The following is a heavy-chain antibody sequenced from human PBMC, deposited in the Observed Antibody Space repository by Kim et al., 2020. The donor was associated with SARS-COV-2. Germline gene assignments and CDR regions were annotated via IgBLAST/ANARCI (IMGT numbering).Heavy chain of an antibody. CDR1: GGSISSSSYY. J-gene: IGHJ4*02. Sequence: SETLSLTCTVSGGSISSSSYYWGWIRQPPGKGLEWIGSIYYSGSTYYNPSLKSRVTISVDTSKNQFSLKLSSVTAADTAVYYCARESSGYSSSWFPTYFDYWGQGTLVTVSS. V-gene: IGHV4-39*07. D-gene: IGHD6-13*01. CDR2: IYYSGST. CDR3: ARESSGYSSSWFPTYFDY.